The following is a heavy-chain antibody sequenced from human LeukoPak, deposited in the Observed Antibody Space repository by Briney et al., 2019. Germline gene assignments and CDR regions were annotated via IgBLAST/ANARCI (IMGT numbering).Heavy chain of an antibody. CDR1: GGSISSYY. J-gene: IGHJ4*02. Sequence: PSETLSLTCTVSGGSISSYYWSWIRQPPGKGLEWIGYIYYSGSTNYNPSLNSRVTISVDTSKNQFSLKLRSVTAADTAVYYCARGPNSSGWNRARANAHWGQGTLVTVSS. CDR3: ARGPNSSGWNRARANAH. D-gene: IGHD6-19*01. CDR2: IYYSGST. V-gene: IGHV4-59*12.